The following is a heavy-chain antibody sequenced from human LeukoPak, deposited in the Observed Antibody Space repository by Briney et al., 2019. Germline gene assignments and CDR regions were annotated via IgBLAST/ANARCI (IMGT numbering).Heavy chain of an antibody. V-gene: IGHV4-59*01. Sequence: PSETLSLTCTVSGGSTSSYYWSWIRQPPGKGLEWIGYIYYSGSTNYNPSLKSRVTISVDTSKNQFSLKLSSVTAADTAVYYCARALRYFDWPDAFGIWGQGTMVTVSS. D-gene: IGHD3-9*01. CDR2: IYYSGST. CDR3: ARALRYFDWPDAFGI. J-gene: IGHJ3*02. CDR1: GGSTSSYY.